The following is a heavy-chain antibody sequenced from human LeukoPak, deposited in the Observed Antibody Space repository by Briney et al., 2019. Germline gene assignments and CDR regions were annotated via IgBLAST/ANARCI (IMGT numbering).Heavy chain of an antibody. CDR3: AREDDYTDYFDY. Sequence: PSETLSLTCTVSGGSISSRSYHWGWIRQPPGKGLEWIGSIYYSGSTYYNPSLKSRVTISIDTSKNQFSLILSSVTAADTAVYYCAREDDYTDYFDYWGQGTLVTVSS. V-gene: IGHV4-39*07. J-gene: IGHJ4*02. D-gene: IGHD5-24*01. CDR2: IYYSGST. CDR1: GGSISSRSYH.